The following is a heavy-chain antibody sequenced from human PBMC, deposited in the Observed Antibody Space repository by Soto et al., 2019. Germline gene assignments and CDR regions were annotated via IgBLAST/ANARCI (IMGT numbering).Heavy chain of an antibody. D-gene: IGHD4-17*01. CDR3: ARDLNYGDYGAEDAFDI. Sequence: GGSLRLSCAASGFTFSSYWMHWVRQAPGKGLVWVSRINPGGSITAYADSVKGRFTISRDNSKNTLYLQMNSLRAEDTAVYYCARDLNYGDYGAEDAFDIWGQGTMVT. CDR2: INPGGSIT. V-gene: IGHV3-74*01. CDR1: GFTFSSYW. J-gene: IGHJ3*02.